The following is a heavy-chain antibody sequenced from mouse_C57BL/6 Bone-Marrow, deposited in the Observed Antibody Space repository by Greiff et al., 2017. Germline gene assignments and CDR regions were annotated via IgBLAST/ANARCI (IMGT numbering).Heavy chain of an antibody. CDR1: GYTFTSYW. CDR2: IDPSDSYT. CDR3: ASNYPSWFAY. Sequence: VQLQQPGAELVRPGTSVKLSCKASGYTFTSYWMHWVKQRPGQGLEWIGVIDPSDSYTNSNQKFKGKATLTVDTSSSTAYMQRSSLTSEDSAVYYCASNYPSWFAYWGQGTLVTVSA. D-gene: IGHD2-1*01. V-gene: IGHV1-59*01. J-gene: IGHJ3*01.